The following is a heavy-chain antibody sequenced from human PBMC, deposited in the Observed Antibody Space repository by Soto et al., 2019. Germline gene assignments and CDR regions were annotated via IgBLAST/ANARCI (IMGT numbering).Heavy chain of an antibody. V-gene: IGHV2-26*01. CDR2: IFSNDEK. J-gene: IGHJ6*02. D-gene: IGHD3-22*01. Sequence: QVTFKESGPVLVKPTETLTLTCTVSGFSLSNARMGVSWIRQPPGKTLEWLAHIFSNDEKSYSTSLKSRLTISNDTSKIQVVLTMTNMDPVDTATYFFARFGRGWLFGMDVWGQGPTVTVSS. CDR1: GFSLSNARMG. CDR3: ARFGRGWLFGMDV.